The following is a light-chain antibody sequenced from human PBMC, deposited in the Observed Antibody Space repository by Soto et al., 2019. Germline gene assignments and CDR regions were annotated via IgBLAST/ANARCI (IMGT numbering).Light chain of an antibody. CDR3: AVWDDSLSGVV. Sequence: QPVLAQPPSASGTPGQRVTISCSGSTSNIGSNLASWYQQLPGSAPKLLIYNDNERPSGVPDRFSGSKSGTSASLGISGLRSEDEAHYFCAVWDDSLSGVVFGGWTKLTVL. CDR1: TSNIGSNL. J-gene: IGLJ2*01. CDR2: NDN. V-gene: IGLV1-47*02.